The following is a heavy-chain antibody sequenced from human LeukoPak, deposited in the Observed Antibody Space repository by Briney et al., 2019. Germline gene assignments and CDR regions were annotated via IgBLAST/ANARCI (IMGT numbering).Heavy chain of an antibody. D-gene: IGHD2-2*01. J-gene: IGHJ5*02. CDR1: GYTFTSHD. CDR2: MNPNSGNT. Sequence: ASVKVSCKASGYTFTSHDINWVRQATGQGLEWMGWMNPNSGNTGYAQKFQGRVTMTRNTSISTAYMELSSLRSEDTAVYYCARGPSGSSFFSCPYWFDPWGQGTLVTVSS. CDR3: ARGPSGSSFFSCPYWFDP. V-gene: IGHV1-8*01.